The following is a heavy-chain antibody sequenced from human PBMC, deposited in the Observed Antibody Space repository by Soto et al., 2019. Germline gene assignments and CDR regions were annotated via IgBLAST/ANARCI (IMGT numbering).Heavy chain of an antibody. CDR1: GYSFTSYW. Sequence: GESLKISCNGSGYSFTSYWISWVLHMPGKGLEWMGRIDPSDSYTNYSPSFQGHVTISADKSISTAYLQWSSLKASDTAMYYCARGTYSSSFAAYYYYGMDVWGQGTTVTVSS. CDR2: IDPSDSYT. D-gene: IGHD6-6*01. J-gene: IGHJ6*02. CDR3: ARGTYSSSFAAYYYYGMDV. V-gene: IGHV5-10-1*01.